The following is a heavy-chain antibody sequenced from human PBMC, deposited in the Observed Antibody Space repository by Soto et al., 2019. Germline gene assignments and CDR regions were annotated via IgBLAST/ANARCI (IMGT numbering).Heavy chain of an antibody. V-gene: IGHV3-33*01. CDR3: ARDYFRRGNSYFDY. CDR1: GFTFSTHG. D-gene: IGHD3-10*01. CDR2: IWYDGSNK. J-gene: IGHJ4*02. Sequence: GGSLRLSCAASGFTFSTHGMHWVRQAPGKGLEWVALIWYDGSNKYYADSVKGRFTISRDNSENTLYLQMNSLRAEDTAVYFCARDYFRRGNSYFDYWGQGSLVTVSS.